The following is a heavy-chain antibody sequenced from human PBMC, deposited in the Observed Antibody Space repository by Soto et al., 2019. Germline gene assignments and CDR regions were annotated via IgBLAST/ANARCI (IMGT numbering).Heavy chain of an antibody. V-gene: IGHV3-48*02. D-gene: IGHD6-13*01. J-gene: IGHJ6*02. Sequence: GGSLRLSCAASGFTFSDYSMNWVRQAPGKGLEWVSYISTGSSTIYYADSVKGRFTISRDNAKNSLYLQMDSLRDEDTAIYYCARDLYSSSWYAFGMDVWGQGTTVTVSS. CDR2: ISTGSSTI. CDR3: ARDLYSSSWYAFGMDV. CDR1: GFTFSDYS.